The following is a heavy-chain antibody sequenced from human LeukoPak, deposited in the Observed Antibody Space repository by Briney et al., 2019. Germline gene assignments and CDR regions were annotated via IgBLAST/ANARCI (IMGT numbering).Heavy chain of an antibody. V-gene: IGHV4-34*01. Sequence: SETLSLTCAVYGGSFSGYYWSWIRQPPGKGLEWIGEINHSGSTNYNPSLKSRVTISVDTSKNQFSLKLSSVTAADTAVYYCVRGDRGVTYYYGSGSYRRKPYLDYWGQGTLVTVSS. CDR1: GGSFSGYY. CDR3: VRGDRGVTYYYGSGSYRRKPYLDY. CDR2: INHSGST. J-gene: IGHJ4*02. D-gene: IGHD3-10*01.